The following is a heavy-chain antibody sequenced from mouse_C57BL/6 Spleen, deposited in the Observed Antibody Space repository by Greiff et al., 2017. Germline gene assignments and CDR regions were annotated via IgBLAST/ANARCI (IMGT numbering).Heavy chain of an antibody. D-gene: IGHD4-1*01. CDR3: ARGAYLGRDHYWYFDV. V-gene: IGHV2-9-1*01. CDR1: GFSLTSYA. CDR2: IWTGGGT. J-gene: IGHJ1*03. Sequence: VQLVESGPGLVAPSQSLSITCTVSGFSLTSYAISWVRQPPGKGLEWLGVIWTGGGTNYNSALKSRLSISKDNSKSQVFLKMNSLQTDDTARYYCARGAYLGRDHYWYFDVWGTGTTVTVSS.